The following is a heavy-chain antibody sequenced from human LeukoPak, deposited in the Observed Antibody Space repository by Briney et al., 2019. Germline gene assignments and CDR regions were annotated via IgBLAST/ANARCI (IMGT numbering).Heavy chain of an antibody. CDR1: GGTSSSYA. V-gene: IGHV1-69*13. D-gene: IGHD2-8*01. CDR3: AGNRRYCTNGVCYTAWDY. CDR2: IIPIFGTA. Sequence: ASVKVSCKASGGTSSSYAISWVRQAPGQGLEWMGGIIPIFGTANYAQKFQGRVTITADESTSTAYMELSSLRSEDTAVYYCAGNRRYCTNGVCYTAWDYWGQGTLVTVSS. J-gene: IGHJ4*02.